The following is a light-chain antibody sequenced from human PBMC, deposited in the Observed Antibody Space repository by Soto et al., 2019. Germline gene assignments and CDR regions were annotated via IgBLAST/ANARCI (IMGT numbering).Light chain of an antibody. CDR2: AAS. CDR1: QDISSW. Sequence: DIQMTQSPSSVSASVGDRVTITCRASQDISSWLAWYQQKPGKAPKLLIYAASSLQSGVPSRFSGSGSGTDFTLAISSLQPEDVATYYCQQANSFPPTFGQGTRLEIK. J-gene: IGKJ5*01. CDR3: QQANSFPPT. V-gene: IGKV1D-12*01.